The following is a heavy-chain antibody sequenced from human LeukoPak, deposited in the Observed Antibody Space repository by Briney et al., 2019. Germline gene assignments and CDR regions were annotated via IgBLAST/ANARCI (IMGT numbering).Heavy chain of an antibody. CDR3: AKDLSIHYDSRGFDP. V-gene: IGHV3-64*04. CDR1: GFTFSSYA. CDR2: ISSNGGST. D-gene: IGHD3-22*01. J-gene: IGHJ5*02. Sequence: GGSLRLSCSASGFTFSSYAMHWVRQAPGKGLEYVSAISSNGGSTYYANSVKGRFTISRDNSKNTQYLQMNSLRAEDTAVYYCAKDLSIHYDSRGFDPWGQGTLVTVSS.